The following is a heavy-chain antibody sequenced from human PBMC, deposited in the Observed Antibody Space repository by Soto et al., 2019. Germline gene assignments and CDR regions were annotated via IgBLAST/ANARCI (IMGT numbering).Heavy chain of an antibody. V-gene: IGHV3-21*01. CDR1: GFTFSNHS. D-gene: IGHD2-2*02. Sequence: GGSLRLSCVGSGFTFSNHSINWVRQAPGKGLEWVSSIGSRSDIYYADSVKGRFTISRDNAKNSVSLQMNSLRAEDTAVYYCAREYTAWPLAYGLDVWGQGTTVT. CDR3: AREYTAWPLAYGLDV. CDR2: IGSRSDI. J-gene: IGHJ6*02.